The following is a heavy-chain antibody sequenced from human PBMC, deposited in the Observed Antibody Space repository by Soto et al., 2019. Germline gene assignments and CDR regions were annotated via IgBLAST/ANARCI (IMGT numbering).Heavy chain of an antibody. CDR2: IYYSGST. D-gene: IGHD3-9*01. J-gene: IGHJ3*02. Sequence: PSETLSLTCTVSGGSISSYYWSWIRQPPGKGLEWIGSIYYSGSTYYNPSLKSRVTISVDTSKNQFSLKLSSVTAADTAVYYCARHPLYDILTAGNAFDIWGQGTMVTVSS. CDR1: GGSISSYY. V-gene: IGHV4-59*05. CDR3: ARHPLYDILTAGNAFDI.